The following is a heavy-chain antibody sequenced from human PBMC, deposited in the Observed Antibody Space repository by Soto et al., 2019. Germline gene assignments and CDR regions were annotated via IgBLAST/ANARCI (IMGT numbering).Heavy chain of an antibody. V-gene: IGHV4-39*01. CDR3: ARQEESSTYYRAYYFDY. CDR2: IYYSGST. J-gene: IGHJ4*02. CDR1: GGSIRTSGYY. Sequence: SETLSLTCTVSGGSIRTSGYYWGWIRQPPGKGLEWIGSIYYSGSTYYSPSLKSRVTRSVDTSKNLLSLNLSSVTAADTAVYFCARQEESSTYYRAYYFDYGGQGKLVTGSS. D-gene: IGHD4-4*01.